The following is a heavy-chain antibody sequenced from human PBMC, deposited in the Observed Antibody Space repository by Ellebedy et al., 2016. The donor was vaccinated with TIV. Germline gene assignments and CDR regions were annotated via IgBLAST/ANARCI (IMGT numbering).Heavy chain of an antibody. D-gene: IGHD5-12*01. CDR2: IDWNDNK. J-gene: IGHJ6*02. CDR1: GFSLRTTGMC. V-gene: IGHV2-70*01. Sequence: SGPTLVKPTQTLTLTCTFAGFSLRTTGMCVSWIRQPPGKALEWLALIDWNDNKYYSTSLRTRLTISGDTSTNQLVLTMTNMDPLDTATYYCARMGSGYDLGGDDDYYYYGMDAWGHGTTVTVSS. CDR3: ARMGSGYDLGGDDDYYYYGMDA.